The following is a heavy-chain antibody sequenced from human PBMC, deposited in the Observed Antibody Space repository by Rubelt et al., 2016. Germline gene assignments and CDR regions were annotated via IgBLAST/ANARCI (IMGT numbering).Heavy chain of an antibody. CDR3: ARDLPPFRRYNWNFPLDY. D-gene: IGHD1-7*01. Sequence: QVQLVQSGAEVKKPGASVKVSCKASGYTFTSYGISWVRQAPGQGLEWMGWISASNGNTNYAQKSQGRGTMTPDTSTSTAYMGRRSLRSDDTAVYYCARDLPPFRRYNWNFPLDYWGQGTLVTVSS. J-gene: IGHJ4*02. CDR1: GYTFTSYG. CDR2: ISASNGNT. V-gene: IGHV1-18*01.